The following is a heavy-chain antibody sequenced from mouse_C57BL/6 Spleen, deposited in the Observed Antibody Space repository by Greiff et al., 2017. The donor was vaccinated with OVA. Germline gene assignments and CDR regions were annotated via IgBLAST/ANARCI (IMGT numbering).Heavy chain of an antibody. J-gene: IGHJ3*01. CDR1: GFTFSSYA. CDR3: TRGGYDYDETCFAY. D-gene: IGHD2-4*01. V-gene: IGHV5-9-1*02. CDR2: ISSGGDYI. Sequence: EVQLVESGEGLVKPGGSLKLSCAASGFTFSSYAMSWVRQTPEKRLEWVAYISSGGDYIYYADTVKGRFTISRDNARNTLYLQMSSLKSEDTAMYYCTRGGYDYDETCFAYWGQGTLVTVSA.